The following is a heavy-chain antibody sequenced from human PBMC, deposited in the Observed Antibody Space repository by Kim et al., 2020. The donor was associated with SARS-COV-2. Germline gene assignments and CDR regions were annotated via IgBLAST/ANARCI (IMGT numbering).Heavy chain of an antibody. CDR1: GGSISSGGYY. Sequence: SETLSLTCTVSGGSISSGGYYWSWIRQHPGKGLEWIGYIYYSGSTYYNPSLKSRVTISVDTSKNQFSLKLSSVTAADTAVYYCARAPITMIVVVGAFDIWGQGTMVPVSS. V-gene: IGHV4-31*03. CDR2: IYYSGST. CDR3: ARAPITMIVVVGAFDI. D-gene: IGHD3-22*01. J-gene: IGHJ3*02.